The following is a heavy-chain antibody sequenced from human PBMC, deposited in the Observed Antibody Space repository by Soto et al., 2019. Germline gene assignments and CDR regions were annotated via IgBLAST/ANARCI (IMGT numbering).Heavy chain of an antibody. CDR2: ISYDGSNK. Sequence: QVQLVESGGGVVQPGRSLRLSCAASGFTFSSYGMHWVRQAPGKGLEWVAVISYDGSNKYYADSVKGRFTISRDNSKNTLYLQMNSLRAEDTAVCYCAKEVGTIFYYYGMDVWGQGTTVTVSS. CDR1: GFTFSSYG. V-gene: IGHV3-30*18. CDR3: AKEVGTIFYYYGMDV. J-gene: IGHJ6*02. D-gene: IGHD3-9*01.